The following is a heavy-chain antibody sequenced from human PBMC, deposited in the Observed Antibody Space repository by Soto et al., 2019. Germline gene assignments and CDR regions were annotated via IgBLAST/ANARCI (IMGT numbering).Heavy chain of an antibody. CDR2: ISGYSGDT. CDR3: ARHRVPTTAENWFDP. J-gene: IGHJ5*02. Sequence: QVLLVQSGPEVKNPGASLNISCKTSGYTFFGYDMSWVRQAPGQGLEWMGRISGYSGDTQYAQKFKGRVTLTRNISTSTVYMELRSLTSDDVATYYCARHRVPTTAENWFDPWGQGTLVIVSS. D-gene: IGHD6-13*01. CDR1: GYTFFGYD. V-gene: IGHV1-18*03.